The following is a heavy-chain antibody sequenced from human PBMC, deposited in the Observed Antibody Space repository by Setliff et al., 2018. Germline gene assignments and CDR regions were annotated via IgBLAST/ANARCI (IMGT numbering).Heavy chain of an antibody. J-gene: IGHJ3*02. D-gene: IGHD3-3*01. CDR2: IIPIFGTA. CDR3: AISTIFGVVSPTPDTFDI. V-gene: IGHV1-69*08. Sequence: SVKVSCKASGGTFSIYTISWVRQAPGQGLEWMGRIIPIFGTANYAQKFQGRVTITADKSTSTAYMELSSLRSEDTAVYYCAISTIFGVVSPTPDTFDIWGQGTMVTVSS. CDR1: GGTFSIYT.